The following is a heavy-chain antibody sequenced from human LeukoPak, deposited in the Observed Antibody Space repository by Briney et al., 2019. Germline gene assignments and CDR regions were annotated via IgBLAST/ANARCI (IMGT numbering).Heavy chain of an antibody. CDR2: ISWNSGSI. V-gene: IGHV3-9*01. CDR3: AVDCSSPSCYGQSAFDI. CDR1: GFTFDDYA. J-gene: IGHJ3*02. Sequence: AGGSLRLSCAASGFTFDDYAMHWVRQAPGKGLEWVSGISWNSGSIGYADSVKGRFTISRDNSRNTLYLQLNSLRAEDTAIYYCAVDCSSPSCYGQSAFDIWGQGTMVTVSS. D-gene: IGHD2-2*01.